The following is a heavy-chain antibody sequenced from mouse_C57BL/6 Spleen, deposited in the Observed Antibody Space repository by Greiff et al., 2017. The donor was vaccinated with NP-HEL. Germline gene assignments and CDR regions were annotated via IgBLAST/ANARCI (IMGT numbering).Heavy chain of an antibody. D-gene: IGHD1-1*01. Sequence: EVKLVESGGGLVKPGGSLKLSCAASGFTFSDYGMHWVRQAPEKGLEWVAYISSGSSTIYYADTVKGRFTISRDNAKNTLFLQMTSLRSEDTAMYYCASSSYHYFDYWGQGTTLTVSS. CDR2: ISSGSSTI. CDR1: GFTFSDYG. J-gene: IGHJ2*01. CDR3: ASSSYHYFDY. V-gene: IGHV5-17*01.